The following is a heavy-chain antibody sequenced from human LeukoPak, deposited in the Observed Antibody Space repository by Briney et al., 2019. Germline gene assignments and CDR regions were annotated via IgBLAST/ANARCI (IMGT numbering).Heavy chain of an antibody. Sequence: PSETLSLTCTVSGGSISSGSYYWSWIRQPAGKGLEWIGRIYTSGSTNYNPSLKSRVTISVDTSKNQFSPKLSSVTAADTAVYYCARVGSEAGNYYYYGMDVWGQGTTVTVSS. J-gene: IGHJ6*02. CDR3: ARVGSEAGNYYYYGMDV. D-gene: IGHD3-10*01. V-gene: IGHV4-61*02. CDR2: IYTSGST. CDR1: GGSISSGSYY.